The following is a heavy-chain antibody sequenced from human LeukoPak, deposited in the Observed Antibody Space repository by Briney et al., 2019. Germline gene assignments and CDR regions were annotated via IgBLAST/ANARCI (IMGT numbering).Heavy chain of an antibody. J-gene: IGHJ3*01. CDR1: GFTFNNYW. V-gene: IGHV3-74*01. CDR2: IRFDGGDT. Sequence: GGSLRLSCAASGFTFNNYWMPWVRQAPGMGLVWVSSIRFDGGDTAYADSAKGRFTISRDNAKNTMFLQMNNLRAEDTAVYYCAKEIDGFDVWGQGTLVTISS. CDR3: AKEIDGFDV.